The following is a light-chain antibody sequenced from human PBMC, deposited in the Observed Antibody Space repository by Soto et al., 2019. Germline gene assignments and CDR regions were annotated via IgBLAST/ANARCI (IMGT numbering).Light chain of an antibody. CDR2: KDT. V-gene: IGLV3-25*03. J-gene: IGLJ2*01. CDR3: QSADSSGTYVV. CDR1: ALPKQY. Sequence: SYELTQPPSVAVSPGQTAKNTCSGDALPKQYAYWYQQKPGQAPVLVRYKDTERPSGIPERLSGSSSGTTVTLTISGVQAEDEADYYCQSADSSGTYVVFGGGTKLTVL.